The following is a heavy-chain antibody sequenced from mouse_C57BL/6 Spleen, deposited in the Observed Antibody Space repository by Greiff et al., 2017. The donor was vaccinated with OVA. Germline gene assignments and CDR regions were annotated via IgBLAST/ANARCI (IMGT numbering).Heavy chain of an antibody. Sequence: VQLQQSGAELVRPGSSVKMSCKTSGYTFTSYGINWVKQRPGQGLEWIGYIYIGNGYTEYNEKFKGKATLTSDTSSSTAYMQLSSLTSEDSAIYFCARSFRGLGDGYDGDWFAYWGQGTLVTVSA. CDR2: IYIGNGYT. CDR1: GYTFTSYG. CDR3: ARSFRGLGDGYDGDWFAY. V-gene: IGHV1-58*01. D-gene: IGHD2-2*01. J-gene: IGHJ3*01.